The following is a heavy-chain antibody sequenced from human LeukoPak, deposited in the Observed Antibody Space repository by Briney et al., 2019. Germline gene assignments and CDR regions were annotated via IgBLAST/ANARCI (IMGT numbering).Heavy chain of an antibody. Sequence: GGSLRLSCAASGFTVSSNYMSWVRQAPGKGLEWVSVIYRGGSTYYADSVKGRFTISRDNSKNTLYLQMNSLRAEDTAVYYCARDLGIAARPFDAFDIWGQGTMVTVSS. CDR1: GFTVSSNY. V-gene: IGHV3-53*01. D-gene: IGHD6-6*01. CDR2: IYRGGST. CDR3: ARDLGIAARPFDAFDI. J-gene: IGHJ3*02.